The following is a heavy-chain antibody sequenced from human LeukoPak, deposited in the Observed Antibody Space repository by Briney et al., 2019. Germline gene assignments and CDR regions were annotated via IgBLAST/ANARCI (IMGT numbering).Heavy chain of an antibody. V-gene: IGHV3-23*01. D-gene: IGHD3-3*01. CDR2: ISGSGGST. Sequence: PGGSLRLSCAASGFAFNNYVMSWVRQAPGKGLEWVSSISGSGGSTYYTDSVKGRFTISRDNSKNTLYLQMNSLRAEDTAVYYCAKDSTTSGSYYGMDVWGQGTLVTVSS. J-gene: IGHJ6*02. CDR1: GFAFNNYV. CDR3: AKDSTTSGSYYGMDV.